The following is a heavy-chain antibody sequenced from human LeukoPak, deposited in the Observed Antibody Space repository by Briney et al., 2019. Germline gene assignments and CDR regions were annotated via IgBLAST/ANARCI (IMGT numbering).Heavy chain of an antibody. V-gene: IGHV3-43*01. Sequence: GGSLRPSCAASGFTFNDYTMHWVRQAPGKGLEWVSLISWDGGSTYYADSVKGRFTISRDNAKNSLYLQMNSLRAGDTAVYYCARALKVWGSYRYYFDYWGQGTLVTVSS. CDR3: ARALKVWGSYRYYFDY. J-gene: IGHJ4*02. CDR1: GFTFNDYT. CDR2: ISWDGGST. D-gene: IGHD3-16*02.